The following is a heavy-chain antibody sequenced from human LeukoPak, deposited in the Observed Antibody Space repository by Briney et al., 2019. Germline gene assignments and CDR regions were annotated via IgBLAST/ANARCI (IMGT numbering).Heavy chain of an antibody. CDR2: VSFDASNR. D-gene: IGHD3-22*01. Sequence: GGSLRLSCVASGFNFPNYGMHWVRQAPGKGLEWVAFVSFDASNRHYADSVRGRFTISRDNSKNTLYLQMNSLRAEDTAVYYCAREGGYYDSSGHLPHFDYWGQGTLVTVSS. J-gene: IGHJ4*02. V-gene: IGHV3-30*19. CDR1: GFNFPNYG. CDR3: AREGGYYDSSGHLPHFDY.